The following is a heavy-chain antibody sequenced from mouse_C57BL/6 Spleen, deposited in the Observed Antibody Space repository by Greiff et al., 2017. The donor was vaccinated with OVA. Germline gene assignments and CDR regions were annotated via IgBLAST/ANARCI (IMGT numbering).Heavy chain of an antibody. CDR1: GFNIKDYY. D-gene: IGHD2-5*01. Sequence: VQLKPSGAALVKPGASVKLSCTASGFNIKDYYMHWVKQRTEQGLEWIGRIDPEDGETTYAPKFQGKATITADTTSNPAYLRLSSLTSEDTAVYYSARDSNYVFDYWGQGTTLTVSS. V-gene: IGHV14-2*01. CDR3: ARDSNYVFDY. CDR2: IDPEDGET. J-gene: IGHJ2*01.